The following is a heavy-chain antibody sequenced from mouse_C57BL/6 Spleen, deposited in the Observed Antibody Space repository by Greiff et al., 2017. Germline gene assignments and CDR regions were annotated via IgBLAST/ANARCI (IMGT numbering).Heavy chain of an antibody. CDR3: ATTVVAPGAMDY. J-gene: IGHJ4*01. D-gene: IGHD1-1*01. CDR1: GFTFSDYG. Sequence: DVMLVESGGGLVKPGGSLKLSCAASGFTFSDYGMHWVRQAPEKGLEWVAYISSGSSTIYYADTVKGRFTISRDNAKNTLFLQMTSLRSEDTAMYYCATTVVAPGAMDYWGQGTSVTVSS. CDR2: ISSGSSTI. V-gene: IGHV5-17*01.